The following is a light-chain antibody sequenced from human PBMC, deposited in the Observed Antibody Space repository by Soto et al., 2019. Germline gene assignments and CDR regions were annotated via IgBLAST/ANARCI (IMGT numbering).Light chain of an antibody. Sequence: EVVLTQSPATLSLSPGERATLSCRASQSVGSSLVWYQQKPGQAPRLLIYDASNRAADIPARFSASGSGTDFTLTISSLEPEDFAVYYCQHRSNWLSLTVGGGTKVDIK. J-gene: IGKJ4*01. V-gene: IGKV3-11*01. CDR3: QHRSNWLSLT. CDR2: DAS. CDR1: QSVGSS.